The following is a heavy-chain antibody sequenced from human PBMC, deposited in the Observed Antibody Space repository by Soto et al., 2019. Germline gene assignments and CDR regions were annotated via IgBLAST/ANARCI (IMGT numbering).Heavy chain of an antibody. Sequence: QVQLVQSGAEVKKPGASVKVSCKASGYTFTGYYMHWVRQAPGQGLEWMGWINPNSGGTNYAQKFQGWVTMTRDTSISTAYMELSGLRSDDTAVYYCARGGDLYCSGGSCYSWFDPWGQGTLVTVSS. J-gene: IGHJ5*02. CDR3: ARGGDLYCSGGSCYSWFDP. CDR1: GYTFTGYY. CDR2: INPNSGGT. D-gene: IGHD2-15*01. V-gene: IGHV1-2*04.